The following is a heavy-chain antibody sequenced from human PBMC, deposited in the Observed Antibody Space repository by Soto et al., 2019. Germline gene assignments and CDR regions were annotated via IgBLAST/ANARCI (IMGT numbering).Heavy chain of an antibody. CDR1: GGSISSYY. CDR3: ARAPAPLYSSRRYHFAY. Sequence: SETLSLTCTVSGGSISSYYWSWIRQPPGKGLEWIGYIYYSGSTNYNPSLKSRVTISVDTSKNQFSLKLSSVTAADTAVYYCARAPAPLYSSRRYHFAYPAQRTPVPVSS. J-gene: IGHJ4*02. CDR2: IYYSGST. V-gene: IGHV4-59*01. D-gene: IGHD6-13*01.